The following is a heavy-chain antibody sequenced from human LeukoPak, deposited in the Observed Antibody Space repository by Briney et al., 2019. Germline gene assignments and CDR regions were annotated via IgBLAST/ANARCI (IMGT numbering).Heavy chain of an antibody. V-gene: IGHV3-48*04. CDR1: GFIFSDYA. CDR3: ARRGDRICTSMNCPPHSYYYYMDV. CDR2: VSGKSRAI. D-gene: IGHD2-2*01. Sequence: GGSLRLSCAASGFIFSDYAINWVCQAPGKGLEWLSFVSGKSRAIYYADSVKGRFTISRDNAKESVYLHMSSLRAEDTAVYYCARRGDRICTSMNCPPHSYYYYMDVWGKGTTVSVS. J-gene: IGHJ6*03.